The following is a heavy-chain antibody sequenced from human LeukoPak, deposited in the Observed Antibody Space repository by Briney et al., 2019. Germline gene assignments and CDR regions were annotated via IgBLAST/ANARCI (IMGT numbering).Heavy chain of an antibody. CDR3: ARDRQIAY. Sequence: GGSLRLSCAASGFTFSNYWLTWVRQAPGQGLEWVANIKQDGSEKHCVDSVQGRFTIYRDNAKNSLYLQMNSLRAEDPAVYYCARDRQIAYWGQGTLVTVSS. CDR1: GFTFSNYW. CDR2: IKQDGSEK. J-gene: IGHJ4*02. V-gene: IGHV3-7*01.